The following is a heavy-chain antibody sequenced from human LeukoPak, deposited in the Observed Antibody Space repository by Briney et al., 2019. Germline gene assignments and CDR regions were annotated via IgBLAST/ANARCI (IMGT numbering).Heavy chain of an antibody. J-gene: IGHJ6*04. D-gene: IGHD3-3*01. Sequence: GGSLRLSCAASGFTFSSYGMHWVRQAPGKGLEWVAVISYDGSNKYYADSVKGRFTISRDNSKNTLYLQMNSLRAEDTAVYYCAKDRVLDYNGMDVWGKGTTVTVSS. CDR1: GFTFSSYG. CDR3: AKDRVLDYNGMDV. CDR2: ISYDGSNK. V-gene: IGHV3-30*18.